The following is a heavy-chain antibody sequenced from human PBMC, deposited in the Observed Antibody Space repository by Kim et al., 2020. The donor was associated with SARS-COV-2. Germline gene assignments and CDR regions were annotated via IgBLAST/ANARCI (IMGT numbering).Heavy chain of an antibody. D-gene: IGHD5-12*01. CDR2: ISSSSSYI. V-gene: IGHV3-21*01. Sequence: GGSLRLSCAASGFTFSSYSMNWVRQAPGKGLEWVSSISSSSSYIYYADSVKGRFTISRDNAKNSLYLQMNSLRAEDTAVYYCARDWVVATSHDAYYYYYYGMDVWGQGTTVTVSS. CDR3: ARDWVVATSHDAYYYYYYGMDV. J-gene: IGHJ6*02. CDR1: GFTFSSYS.